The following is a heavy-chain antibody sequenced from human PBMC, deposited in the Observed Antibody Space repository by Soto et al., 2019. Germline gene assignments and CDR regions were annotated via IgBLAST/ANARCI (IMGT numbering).Heavy chain of an antibody. J-gene: IGHJ4*02. CDR1: GFTFSSYG. CDR2: IWYDGSNK. Sequence: QVQLVESGGGVVQPGRSLRLSCAASGFTFSSYGMHWVRQAPGKGLEWVAVIWYDGSNKYYADSVKGRFTISRDNSKNKLYLQMNSLRAEDTAVYYCARDEECSGGSCQLFDYWGQGTLVTVSS. D-gene: IGHD2-15*01. V-gene: IGHV3-33*01. CDR3: ARDEECSGGSCQLFDY.